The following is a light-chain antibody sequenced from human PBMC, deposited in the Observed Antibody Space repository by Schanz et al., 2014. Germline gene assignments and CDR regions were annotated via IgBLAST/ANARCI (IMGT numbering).Light chain of an antibody. CDR3: QQSFNNPLT. CDR1: QSITRN. V-gene: IGKV1-39*01. CDR2: AAS. Sequence: DIQMTQSPSSLSASVGDRVTITCRASQSITRNLNWYQQKLGKAPKLLIFAASGLQSGVPSRFSGSGSGTDFTLTISSLQPEDFATYYCQQSFNNPLTFGQGTRVEIK. J-gene: IGKJ1*01.